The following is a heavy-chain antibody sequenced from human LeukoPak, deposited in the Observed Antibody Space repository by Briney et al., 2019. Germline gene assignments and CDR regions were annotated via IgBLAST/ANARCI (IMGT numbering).Heavy chain of an antibody. CDR2: ISYDGSNK. Sequence: PGGSLRLSCAASGFTFSSYAMHWVRQAPGKGLEWVAVISYDGSNKYYADSVKGRFTISRDNSKNTLYLQMNSLRAEDTAVYYCAREPPNDFSFDAFDIWGQGTMVTVSS. V-gene: IGHV3-30-3*01. CDR1: GFTFSSYA. CDR3: AREPPNDFSFDAFDI. D-gene: IGHD3-3*01. J-gene: IGHJ3*02.